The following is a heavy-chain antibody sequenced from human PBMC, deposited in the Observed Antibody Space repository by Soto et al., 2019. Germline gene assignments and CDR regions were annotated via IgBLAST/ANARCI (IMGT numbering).Heavy chain of an antibody. CDR2: ISSSSSYI. D-gene: IGHD1-26*01. CDR3: ARDRGVGARGYYYGMDV. J-gene: IGHJ6*02. V-gene: IGHV3-21*01. Sequence: EVQLVESGGGLVKPGGSLRLSCAASGFTFSSYSMNWVRQAPGKGLEWVSSISSSSSYIYYADSVKGRFTISRDNAKNSLYLQMNSLRAEDTAVYYCARDRGVGARGYYYGMDVWGQGTTVTVSS. CDR1: GFTFSSYS.